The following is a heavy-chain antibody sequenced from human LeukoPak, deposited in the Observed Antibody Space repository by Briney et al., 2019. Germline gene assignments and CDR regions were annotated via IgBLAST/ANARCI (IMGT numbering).Heavy chain of an antibody. J-gene: IGHJ6*02. CDR3: ARAVGSSSRDYYYYYGMDV. Sequence: SETLSLTCTVSGGSISSYYWSWIRQPPGKGLEWIGEINHSGSTNYNPSLKSRVTISVDTSKNQFSLKLSSVTAADTAVYYCARAVGSSSRDYYYYYGMDVWGQGTTVTVSS. CDR1: GGSISSYY. V-gene: IGHV4-34*01. D-gene: IGHD6-6*01. CDR2: INHSGST.